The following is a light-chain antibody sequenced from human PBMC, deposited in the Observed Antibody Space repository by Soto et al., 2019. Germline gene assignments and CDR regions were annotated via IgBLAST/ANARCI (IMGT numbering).Light chain of an antibody. Sequence: QSALTQPPSASGSPGQSVAISCTGTSSDVGGYNYVSWYQQHPGKATKLMIYEVNKRPSGVPDRFSGSKSGSTASLTVSGLQAEDEADYYCSSYAGSSNVFGTGTKLTVL. J-gene: IGLJ1*01. CDR3: SSYAGSSNV. CDR2: EVN. V-gene: IGLV2-8*01. CDR1: SSDVGGYNY.